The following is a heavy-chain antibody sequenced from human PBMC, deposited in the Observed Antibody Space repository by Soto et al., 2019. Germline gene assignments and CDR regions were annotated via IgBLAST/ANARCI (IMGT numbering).Heavy chain of an antibody. D-gene: IGHD6-13*01. Sequence: QVQLVQSGAEVKEPGASVKVSCKASRYNFASNHMHWVRQIPGQGLEWMGIIHPTDGSTSYAQRFRGRITLTRDAPTNTDYMELRGLTSEDTAVYYCVRDRFGSWTFDYWGQGTLLTVSS. CDR3: VRDRFGSWTFDY. V-gene: IGHV1-46*01. J-gene: IGHJ4*02. CDR2: IHPTDGST. CDR1: RYNFASNH.